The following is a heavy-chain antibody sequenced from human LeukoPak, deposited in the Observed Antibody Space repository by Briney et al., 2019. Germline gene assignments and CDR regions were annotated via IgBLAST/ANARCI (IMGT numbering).Heavy chain of an antibody. V-gene: IGHV4-34*01. J-gene: IGHJ4*02. Sequence: SETLSLTCAVYGGSFSGYYWSWVRQPPGKGLEWIGEINHSGSTNYNPSLKSRVTISVDTPKNQFSLKLSSVTAADTAVYYCARARDFVVVVAASYYFDYWGQGTLVTVSS. CDR2: INHSGST. CDR1: GGSFSGYY. D-gene: IGHD2-15*01. CDR3: ARARDFVVVVAASYYFDY.